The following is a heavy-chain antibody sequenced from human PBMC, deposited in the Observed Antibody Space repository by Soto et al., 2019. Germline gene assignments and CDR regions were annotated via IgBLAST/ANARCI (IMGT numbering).Heavy chain of an antibody. Sequence: QVQLVESGGGVVQPGRSLRLSCAASGFTFSSYGMHWVRQAPGKGLEWVAVISYDGSNKYYADSVKGRFTISRDNSKNTLYLQMNSLRAEDTAMYYCATGSKYSSSWYPTDYWGQGTLVTVSS. J-gene: IGHJ4*02. CDR2: ISYDGSNK. CDR1: GFTFSSYG. CDR3: ATGSKYSSSWYPTDY. V-gene: IGHV3-30*03. D-gene: IGHD6-13*01.